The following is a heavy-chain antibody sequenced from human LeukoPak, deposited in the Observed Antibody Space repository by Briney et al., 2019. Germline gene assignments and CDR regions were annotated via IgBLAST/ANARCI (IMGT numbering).Heavy chain of an antibody. CDR3: AKAEEWLVPANFDY. Sequence: PGGSLRLPCAASGFTFSSYSMNWVRQAPGKGLEWVSAISGSGGSTYYADSVKGRFTISRDNSKNTLYLQMNSLRAEDTAVYYCAKAEEWLVPANFDYWGQGTLVTVSS. CDR1: GFTFSSYS. CDR2: ISGSGGST. J-gene: IGHJ4*02. V-gene: IGHV3-23*01. D-gene: IGHD6-19*01.